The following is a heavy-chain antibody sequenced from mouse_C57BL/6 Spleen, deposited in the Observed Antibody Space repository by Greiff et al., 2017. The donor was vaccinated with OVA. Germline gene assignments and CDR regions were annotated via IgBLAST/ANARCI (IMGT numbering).Heavy chain of an antibody. D-gene: IGHD1-1*01. Sequence: QVQLQQSGAELVKPGASVKISCKASGYAFSSYWMNWVKQRPGKGLEWIGQIYPGDGDTNYNGKFKGKATLTADKSSSTAYMQLSSLTSEDSAVYFCAREDYYGSRGYFDVWGTGTTVTVSS. J-gene: IGHJ1*03. V-gene: IGHV1-80*01. CDR2: IYPGDGDT. CDR1: GYAFSSYW. CDR3: AREDYYGSRGYFDV.